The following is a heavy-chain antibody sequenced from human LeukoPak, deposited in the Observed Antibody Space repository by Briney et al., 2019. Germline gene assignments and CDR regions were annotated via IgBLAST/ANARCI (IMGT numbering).Heavy chain of an antibody. CDR1: GYTFTGYY. D-gene: IGHD1-26*01. Sequence: ASVKVSCKASGYTFTGYYVHWVRQAPGEGLEWMGRVNPRTGDTDYAQEFQDGVTMTRDTSINTAYMELSSLTSDDTAVYYCARPQPWEYAFDIWGQGTMVTVSS. CDR2: VNPRTGDT. V-gene: IGHV1-2*06. J-gene: IGHJ3*02. CDR3: ARPQPWEYAFDI.